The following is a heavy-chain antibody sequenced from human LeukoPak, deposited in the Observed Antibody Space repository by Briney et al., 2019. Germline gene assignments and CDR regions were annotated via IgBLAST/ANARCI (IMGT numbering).Heavy chain of an antibody. Sequence: SETLSLTCTVSGGSISSYYWSWIRQPPGKGLEWIGYIYYSGSTNYNPSLKSRVTISVDTSKNQFSLKLSSVTAADTAVYYCASSIRGYYYYGMDVWGQGTTVTVPS. CDR1: GGSISSYY. J-gene: IGHJ6*02. CDR2: IYYSGST. V-gene: IGHV4-59*01. CDR3: ASSIRGYYYYGMDV. D-gene: IGHD3-3*02.